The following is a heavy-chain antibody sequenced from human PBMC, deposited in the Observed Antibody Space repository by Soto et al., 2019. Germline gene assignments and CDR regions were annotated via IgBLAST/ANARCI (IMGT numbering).Heavy chain of an antibody. CDR2: IYYIGNT. J-gene: IGHJ5*02. Sequence: SETLSLTCNVSGGSISDYYWSWIRQSPGKGLEWIGYIYYIGNTNYNPSLKSRVTISVDTSRNQFSLKLTSVTAADTAVYYCVASLAASGLNWLDPWGRGTLVTVSS. CDR1: GGSISDYY. D-gene: IGHD6-13*01. V-gene: IGHV4-59*01. CDR3: VASLAASGLNWLDP.